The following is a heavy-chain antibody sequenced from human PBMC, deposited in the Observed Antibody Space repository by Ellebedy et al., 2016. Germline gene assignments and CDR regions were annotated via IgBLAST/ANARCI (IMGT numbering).Heavy chain of an antibody. CDR3: ARVAVAGHIDY. V-gene: IGHV4-34*01. Sequence: SETLSLTCAVYGGSFSGYYWSWIRQPPGKGLEWIGEINHSGSTNYNPSLKSRVTISEDTSKNQFSLKLSSVTAADTAVYYCARVAVAGHIDYWGQGTLVTVSS. J-gene: IGHJ4*02. D-gene: IGHD6-19*01. CDR1: GGSFSGYY. CDR2: INHSGST.